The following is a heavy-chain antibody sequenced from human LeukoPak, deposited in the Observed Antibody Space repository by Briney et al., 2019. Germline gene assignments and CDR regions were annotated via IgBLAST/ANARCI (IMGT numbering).Heavy chain of an antibody. V-gene: IGHV4-4*07. J-gene: IGHJ4*02. CDR2: IYTSGST. CDR3: ARENSGSYREFDY. Sequence: SETLSLTCTVSGGSISSYYWSWIRLPAGKGLEWIGRIYTSGSTNYNASLKSRVSMSVDTSKNQFSLKLSSVTAADTAVFYCARENSGSYREFDYWGQGTLVTVSS. CDR1: GGSISSYY. D-gene: IGHD1-26*01.